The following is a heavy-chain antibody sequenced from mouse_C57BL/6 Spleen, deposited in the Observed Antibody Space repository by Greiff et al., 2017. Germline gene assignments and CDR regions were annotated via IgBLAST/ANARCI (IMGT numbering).Heavy chain of an antibody. CDR1: GYAFSSSW. CDR2: IYPGDGDT. CDR3: ARGRGVVFDY. V-gene: IGHV1-82*01. Sequence: QVQLQQSGPELVKPGASVKISCKASGYAFSSSWMNWVKQRPGQGLEWIGRIYPGDGDTNYNGKFKGKATLTADKSSSTAYMQLSSLTSEDSAVYFCARGRGVVFDYWGQGTTLTVSS. J-gene: IGHJ2*01. D-gene: IGHD1-1*01.